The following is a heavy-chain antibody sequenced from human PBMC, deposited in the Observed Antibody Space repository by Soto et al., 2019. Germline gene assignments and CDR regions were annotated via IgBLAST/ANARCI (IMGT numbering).Heavy chain of an antibody. Sequence: SVKVSCKASGGTFSSYAINWVRQAPGQGLEWMGGIIPIFGTTNYAQKFQGRVTITADESTSTAYMELSSLRSEDTAVYYCARPQRGRDYYYYGMDVWGQGTTVTVSS. CDR1: GGTFSSYA. J-gene: IGHJ6*02. CDR3: ARPQRGRDYYYYGMDV. CDR2: IIPIFGTT. D-gene: IGHD2-15*01. V-gene: IGHV1-69*13.